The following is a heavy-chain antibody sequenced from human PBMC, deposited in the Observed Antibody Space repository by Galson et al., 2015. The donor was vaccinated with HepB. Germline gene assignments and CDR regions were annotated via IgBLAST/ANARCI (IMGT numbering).Heavy chain of an antibody. V-gene: IGHV1-2*02. CDR2: INPNSGGT. J-gene: IGHJ3*02. CDR3: ARVDYDFWSGYYTLFDI. CDR1: GYTFTGYY. Sequence: SVKVSCKASGYTFTGYYMHWVRQAPGQGLEWMGWINPNSGGTNYAQKFQGRVTMTRDTSISTAYMELSRLRSDDTAVYYCARVDYDFWSGYYTLFDIWGQGTMVTVSS. D-gene: IGHD3-3*01.